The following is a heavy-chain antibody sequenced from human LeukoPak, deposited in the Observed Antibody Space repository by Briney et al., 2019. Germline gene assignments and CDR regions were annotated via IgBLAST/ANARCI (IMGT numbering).Heavy chain of an antibody. CDR2: FDPEDGET. D-gene: IGHD3-10*01. V-gene: IGHV1-24*01. J-gene: IGHJ5*02. CDR3: ATAGGETMVRGVGDWFDP. CDR1: GYTLTELS. Sequence: GASVKVSCKVSGYTLTELSMHWVRQAPGKGLEWMGGFDPEDGETIYAQKFQGRVTMTEDTSTDTAYMELSSLRSEDTAVYYYATAGGETMVRGVGDWFDPWGQGTLVTVSS.